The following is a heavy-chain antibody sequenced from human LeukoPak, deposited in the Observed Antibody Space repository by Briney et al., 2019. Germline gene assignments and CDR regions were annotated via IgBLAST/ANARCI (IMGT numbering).Heavy chain of an antibody. Sequence: GGSLRLSCAASGFTVSSNYMSWVRQAPGKGLEWVSVIYSGGGTYYADSVKGRFTITRDISKNTLYLQMNSLRAEDMAMYYCATVAKSGFDHWGQGTLVTVSS. D-gene: IGHD1-26*01. CDR3: ATVAKSGFDH. J-gene: IGHJ4*02. CDR1: GFTVSSNY. V-gene: IGHV3-53*01. CDR2: IYSGGGT.